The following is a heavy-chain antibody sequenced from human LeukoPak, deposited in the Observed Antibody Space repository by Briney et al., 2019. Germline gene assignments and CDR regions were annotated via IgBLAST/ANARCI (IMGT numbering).Heavy chain of an antibody. V-gene: IGHV1-18*01. Sequence: ASVKVSCKASGYTFTSYGISWVRQAPGRGLEWMGWISAYNGNTNYAQKLQGRVTMTTDTSTSTAYMELRSLRSDDTAVYYCARKAAAGRQGYYYYMDVWGKGTTVTVSS. CDR3: ARKAAAGRQGYYYYMDV. CDR2: ISAYNGNT. J-gene: IGHJ6*03. D-gene: IGHD6-13*01. CDR1: GYTFTSYG.